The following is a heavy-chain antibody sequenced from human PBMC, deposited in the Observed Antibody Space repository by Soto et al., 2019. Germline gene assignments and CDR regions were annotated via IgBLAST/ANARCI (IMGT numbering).Heavy chain of an antibody. CDR2: IYHSGST. D-gene: IGHD6-19*01. Sequence: SETLSLTCAVSGVSISSSNWWSWVRQPPGKGLEWIGEIYHSGSTNYNPSLKSRVTISVDKSKNQFSLKLSSVTAADTAVYYWARVLAGAGTVLEYWGQGTLVTVSS. V-gene: IGHV4-4*02. CDR1: GVSISSSNW. J-gene: IGHJ4*02. CDR3: ARVLAGAGTVLEY.